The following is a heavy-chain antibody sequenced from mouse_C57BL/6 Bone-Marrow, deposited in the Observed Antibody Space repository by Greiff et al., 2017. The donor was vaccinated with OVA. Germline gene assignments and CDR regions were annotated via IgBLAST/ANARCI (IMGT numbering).Heavy chain of an antibody. Sequence: VQLQQSGPELVKPGASVKISCKASGYSFTGYYMHWVKQSPGNILDWIGYIYPYNGVSSYNQKFKGKATLTVDKSSSTAYMELSSLTSEDSAVYYGAREGYYGSSYRWNYAMDYWGQGTSVTVSS. CDR2: IYPYNGVS. CDR3: AREGYYGSSYRWNYAMDY. D-gene: IGHD1-1*01. CDR1: GYSFTGYY. J-gene: IGHJ4*01. V-gene: IGHV1-31*01.